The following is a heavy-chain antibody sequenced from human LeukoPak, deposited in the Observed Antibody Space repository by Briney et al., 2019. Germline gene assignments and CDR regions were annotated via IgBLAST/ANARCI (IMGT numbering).Heavy chain of an antibody. V-gene: IGHV4-59*01. CDR2: IYYSGST. Sequence: SETLSLTCTVSGGSISSYYWSWIRQPPGKGLEWIGYIYYSGSTYYNPSLKSRVTISVDTSKNQFSLKLSSVTAADTAVYYCASYRMNLDAFDIWGQGTMVTVSS. CDR1: GGSISSYY. J-gene: IGHJ3*02. D-gene: IGHD3-16*02. CDR3: ASYRMNLDAFDI.